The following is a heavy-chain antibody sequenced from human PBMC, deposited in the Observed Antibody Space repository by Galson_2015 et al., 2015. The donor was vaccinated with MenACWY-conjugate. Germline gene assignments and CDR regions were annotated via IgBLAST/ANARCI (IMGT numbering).Heavy chain of an antibody. CDR2: SIPIFGTA. Sequence: SVKVSCKASGGTFSSYAISWVRQAPGQGLEWMGGSIPIFGTANYAQKFQGRVTITADKSTSTAYMELSSLRSEDTAVYYCARDIYYDSGGAKLVHSGPGTLVTVSS. D-gene: IGHD3-22*01. CDR1: GGTFSSYA. V-gene: IGHV1-69*06. J-gene: IGHJ1*01. CDR3: ARDIYYDSGGAKLVH.